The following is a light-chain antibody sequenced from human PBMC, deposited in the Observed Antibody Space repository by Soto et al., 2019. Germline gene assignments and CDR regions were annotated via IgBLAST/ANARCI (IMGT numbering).Light chain of an antibody. V-gene: IGKV4-1*01. CDR2: WAS. CDR1: RSLLHGSNNENF. J-gene: IGKJ4*01. Sequence: DIVMTQSPDSLAVSLGERATINCKSSRSLLHGSNNENFLAWYQQRPGQPPKLLFYWASTRQSGVPERFSGSGSETDFTLTISSLRAEDVAVYYCQQYFGIPLTFGGGIKVEIK. CDR3: QQYFGIPLT.